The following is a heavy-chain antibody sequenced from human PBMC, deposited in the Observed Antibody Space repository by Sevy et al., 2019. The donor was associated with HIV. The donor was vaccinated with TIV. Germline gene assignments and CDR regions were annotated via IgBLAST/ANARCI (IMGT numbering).Heavy chain of an antibody. D-gene: IGHD3-22*01. V-gene: IGHV1-24*01. Sequence: ASVKVSCKVFGYTLSELSMHWVRQTPGKGLEWMGSFDPEDGETIYAQKFQGRVAMTEDTSTDTAYMELRSLRSEDTAVFYCAITKHYYDNSGYPFDYLGQGTLVTVSS. J-gene: IGHJ4*02. CDR3: AITKHYYDNSGYPFDY. CDR1: GYTLSELS. CDR2: FDPEDGET.